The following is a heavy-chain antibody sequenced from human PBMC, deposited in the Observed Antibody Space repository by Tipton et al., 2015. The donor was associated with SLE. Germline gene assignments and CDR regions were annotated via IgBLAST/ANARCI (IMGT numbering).Heavy chain of an antibody. D-gene: IGHD3-22*01. CDR2: IYYSGST. Sequence: TLSLTCTVSGGSVSSGSYYWSWIRQPPGKGLEWIGYIYYSGSTYYNPSLKSRVTISVDTSKNQFSLKLSSVTAADTAVYYCAHDRSGYYYNDAFDIWGQGTMVTVSS. CDR1: GGSVSSGSYY. J-gene: IGHJ3*02. V-gene: IGHV4-61*01. CDR3: AHDRSGYYYNDAFDI.